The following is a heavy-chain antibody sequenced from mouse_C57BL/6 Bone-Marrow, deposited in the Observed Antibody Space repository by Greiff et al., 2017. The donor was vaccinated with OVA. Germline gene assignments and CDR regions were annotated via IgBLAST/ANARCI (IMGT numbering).Heavy chain of an antibody. CDR2: IDPENGDT. J-gene: IGHJ2*01. V-gene: IGHV14-4*01. CDR3: TPSTVVATGGY. Sequence: EVQLQQSGAELVRPGASVKLSCTASGFNIKDDYMHWVKQRPEQGLEWIGWIDPENGDTEYASKFQGKATITADTSSNTAYLQHSSLTSEDTAVYYCTPSTVVATGGYWGQGTTLTVSS. CDR1: GFNIKDDY. D-gene: IGHD1-1*01.